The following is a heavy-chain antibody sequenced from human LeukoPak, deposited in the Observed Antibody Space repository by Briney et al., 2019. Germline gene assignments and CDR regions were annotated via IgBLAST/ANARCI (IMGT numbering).Heavy chain of an antibody. CDR3: AKGLRGNYDS. J-gene: IGHJ5*01. CDR2: MTDSGLNT. CDR1: GFTFNNYA. V-gene: IGHV3-23*01. Sequence: GGCLRLSCVASGFTFNNYAMAWVRQAPEKGLEWVSSMTDSGLNTYYADSVKGRITISRDNSKNTLYLQMNSLRAEDTAVYYCAKGLRGNYDSWGQGTLVTVSS. D-gene: IGHD3-16*01.